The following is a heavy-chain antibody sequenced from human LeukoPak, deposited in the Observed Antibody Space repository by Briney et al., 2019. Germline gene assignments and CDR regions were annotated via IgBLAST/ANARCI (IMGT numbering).Heavy chain of an antibody. CDR3: VRDRYDIP. CDR1: GFTFSNYA. Sequence: PGGSLRLSCAASGFTFSNYAMTWVRQAPGKGLEWVAVISYDATNKYYIDSVKGRFTISRDNSKNTVYLQMNSLRPEDTAVYYCVRDRYDIPWGQGTLVTVSS. D-gene: IGHD3-9*01. J-gene: IGHJ5*02. CDR2: ISYDATNK. V-gene: IGHV3-30*03.